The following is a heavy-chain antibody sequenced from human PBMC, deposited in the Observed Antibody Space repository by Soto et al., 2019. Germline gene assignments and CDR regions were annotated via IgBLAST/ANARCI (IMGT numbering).Heavy chain of an antibody. Sequence: GGSLRLSCAASGFTVSSNYMSWVRQAPGKGLEWVAVIWYDGSNKYYADSVKGRFTISRDNSKNTLYLQMNSLRAEDTAVYYCARDPGWLQGYFDYWGQGTLVTVSS. D-gene: IGHD5-12*01. CDR3: ARDPGWLQGYFDY. J-gene: IGHJ4*02. CDR2: IWYDGSNK. V-gene: IGHV3-33*08. CDR1: GFTVSSNY.